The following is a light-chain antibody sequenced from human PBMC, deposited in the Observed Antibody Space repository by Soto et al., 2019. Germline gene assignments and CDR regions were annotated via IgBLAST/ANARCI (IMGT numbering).Light chain of an antibody. Sequence: AIQLTQSPSSLSASVGDRVTITCRASQGISSALAWYQQKPGKTPKLMIYDASSLGSGVPSRLSGSGSGTDFTLTISSLQPEDSETYYRQQFNSYSLTVGGGTKVQIK. V-gene: IGKV1-13*02. CDR3: QQFNSYSLT. J-gene: IGKJ4*01. CDR1: QGISSA. CDR2: DAS.